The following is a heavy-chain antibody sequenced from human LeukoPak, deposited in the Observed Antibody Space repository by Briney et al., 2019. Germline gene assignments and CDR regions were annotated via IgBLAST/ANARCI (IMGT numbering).Heavy chain of an antibody. Sequence: QPGGSLRLSCAASGFTVSSNYMSWVRQAPGKGLEWVSSITDSGEGTYYADSVKGRFTISRDDSKNTLHLQMNSLRAEDTAVYYCVKDSPVATRWGQGTLVTVSS. J-gene: IGHJ4*02. D-gene: IGHD2-15*01. V-gene: IGHV3-53*01. CDR1: GFTVSSNY. CDR3: VKDSPVATR. CDR2: ITDSGEGT.